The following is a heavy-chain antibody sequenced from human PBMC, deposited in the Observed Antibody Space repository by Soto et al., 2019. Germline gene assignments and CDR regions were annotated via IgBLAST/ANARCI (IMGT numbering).Heavy chain of an antibody. V-gene: IGHV1-3*01. CDR1: GYIFTNYT. D-gene: IGHD3-22*01. Sequence: GASVKVSCKASGYIFTNYTIHWVRQAPGQRLEWMGWINAGNGDTKYSQKFQGRVAITRDTSASTAYMELSSLRSEDTAVYYCARVSRWESMITPWGQGTLVTVSS. J-gene: IGHJ5*02. CDR3: ARVSRWESMITP. CDR2: INAGNGDT.